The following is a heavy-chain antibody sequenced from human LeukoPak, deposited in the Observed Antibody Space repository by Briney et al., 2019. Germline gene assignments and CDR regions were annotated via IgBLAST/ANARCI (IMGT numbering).Heavy chain of an antibody. V-gene: IGHV4-39*07. J-gene: IGHJ4*02. Sequence: PSETLSLTCTVSGGSISSSSYYWGWIRQPPGKGLEWIGSIYYSGSTYYNPSLKSRVTISVDTSKNQFSLKLSSVTAADTAVYYCAREAGYSSSWYLGWGQGTLVTVSS. CDR2: IYYSGST. D-gene: IGHD6-13*01. CDR3: AREAGYSSSWYLG. CDR1: GGSISSSSYY.